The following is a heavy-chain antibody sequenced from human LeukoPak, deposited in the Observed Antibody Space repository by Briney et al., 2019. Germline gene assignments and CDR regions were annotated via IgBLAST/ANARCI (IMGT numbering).Heavy chain of an antibody. CDR2: IIPIFGTA. CDR1: GGTFSSYA. D-gene: IGHD1-26*01. CDR3: ARRRTRLGRELTYDY. V-gene: IGHV1-69*06. Sequence: SVKVSCKASGGTFSSYAISWVRQAPGQGLEWMGGIIPIFGTANYAQKFQGRVTITADKSTSTAYMELSSLRSEDTAVYYCARRRTRLGRELTYDYWGQGTLVTVSS. J-gene: IGHJ4*02.